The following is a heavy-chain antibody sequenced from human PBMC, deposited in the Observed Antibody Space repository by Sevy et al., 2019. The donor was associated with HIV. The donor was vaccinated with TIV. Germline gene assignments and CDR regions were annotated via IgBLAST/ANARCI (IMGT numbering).Heavy chain of an antibody. V-gene: IGHV3-33*01. CDR3: ARGGYYYDNAAYYALDS. D-gene: IGHD3-22*01. CDR2: IWSDGAYQ. Sequence: GGSLRLSCAATGFTFSNYAMHWVRQAPGKGLEWVAIIWSDGAYQYHGDSVKGRFTISRDNAKNTLYLQMNNVRVENTAVYYCARGGYYYDNAAYYALDSWGQGTLVTVSS. CDR1: GFTFSNYA. J-gene: IGHJ4*02.